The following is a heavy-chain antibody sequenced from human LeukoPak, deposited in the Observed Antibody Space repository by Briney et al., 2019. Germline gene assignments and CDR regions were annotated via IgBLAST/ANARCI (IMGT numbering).Heavy chain of an antibody. CDR2: INRSGST. V-gene: IGHV4-34*01. CDR3: ARGQDYYDSSGYRSFDY. J-gene: IGHJ4*02. Sequence: SETLSLTCAGYGGSFSGYYWSWIRQPPGKGLEWIGEINRSGSTNNNPYHKSRVTISVDTSKNQFSLKLSSVTAADTAVYYCARGQDYYDSSGYRSFDYWGQGTLVTVSS. CDR1: GGSFSGYY. D-gene: IGHD3-22*01.